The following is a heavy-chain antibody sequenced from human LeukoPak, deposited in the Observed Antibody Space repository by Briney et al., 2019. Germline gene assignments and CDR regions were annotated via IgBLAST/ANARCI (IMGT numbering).Heavy chain of an antibody. V-gene: IGHV3-23*01. CDR2: ISVGGENI. CDR3: ASGPPFLKYFEY. D-gene: IGHD3-3*01. CDR1: RFIFRTYV. Sequence: PGWALTLTCAASRFIFRTYVRNWFRQAPAKGLYWVSIISVGGENIFYADSVKGRFTISRDDCNNALYLQMHSLRAEDTALYYCASGPPFLKYFEYWGQGTLVTVSS. J-gene: IGHJ4*02.